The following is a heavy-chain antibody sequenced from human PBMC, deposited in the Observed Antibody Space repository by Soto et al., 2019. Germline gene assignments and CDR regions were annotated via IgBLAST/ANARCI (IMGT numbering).Heavy chain of an antibody. V-gene: IGHV4-4*02. Sequence: SETLSVTCAVSGGSINSRYWWSWVRQSAGKGLEWIGEIYHSGSTNYNPSLKSRVTISVDKSKNQFSLNLSSVTAADTAVYYCARDQNGSGNYYTRYFDYWGQGTLVT. CDR1: GGSINSRYW. CDR3: ARDQNGSGNYYTRYFDY. CDR2: IYHSGST. J-gene: IGHJ4*02. D-gene: IGHD3-10*01.